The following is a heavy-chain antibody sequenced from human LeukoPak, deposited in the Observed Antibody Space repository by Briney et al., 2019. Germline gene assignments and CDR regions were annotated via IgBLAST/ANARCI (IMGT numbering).Heavy chain of an antibody. CDR3: VRVGRIQYFDY. CDR2: ISGGRDTM. V-gene: IGHV3-48*04. CDR1: GFTFSNYG. D-gene: IGHD5-18*01. Sequence: GGSLRLSCVASGFTFSNYGMNWVRQAPGKGPEWISYISGGRDTMYYADSVKGRFTSSRDNAKNSLFLQMNSLRAEDTAVYYCVRVGRIQYFDYWGQGTPVTVSS. J-gene: IGHJ4*02.